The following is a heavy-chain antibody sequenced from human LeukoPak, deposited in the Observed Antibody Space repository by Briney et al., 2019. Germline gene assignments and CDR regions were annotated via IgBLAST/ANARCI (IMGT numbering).Heavy chain of an antibody. D-gene: IGHD6-19*01. Sequence: GASVKVSCKASGYTFTGYYMHWVRQAPGQGLERMGWINPNSGGTNYAQKFQGRVTMTRDTSISTAYMELSRLRSDDTAVYYCARSIAVAGHDYFDYWGQGTLVTVSS. CDR2: INPNSGGT. CDR3: ARSIAVAGHDYFDY. V-gene: IGHV1-2*02. J-gene: IGHJ4*02. CDR1: GYTFTGYY.